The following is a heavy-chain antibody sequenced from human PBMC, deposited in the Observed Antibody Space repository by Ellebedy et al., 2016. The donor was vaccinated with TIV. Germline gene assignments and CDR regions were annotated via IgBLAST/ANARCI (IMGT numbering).Heavy chain of an antibody. CDR1: GGSFSGYY. Sequence: MPSETLSLTSAVYGGSFSGYYWSWIRQPPRKGLEGFGEITHSGSTNYNPSLKSRVTISVGTSKSQFSLNLSSVTAADTAVYYCASGLARDYWGQGTQVTVSS. J-gene: IGHJ4*02. CDR2: ITHSGST. V-gene: IGHV4-34*01. CDR3: ASGLARDY.